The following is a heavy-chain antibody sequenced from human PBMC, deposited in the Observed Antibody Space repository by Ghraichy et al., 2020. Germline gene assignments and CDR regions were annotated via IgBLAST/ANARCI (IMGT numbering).Heavy chain of an antibody. J-gene: IGHJ6*02. CDR3: AADLSYHDSERYYYYGMDV. D-gene: IGHD3-22*01. V-gene: IGHV1-58*02. Sequence: SVKVSCKASGFTFTSSAMQWVRQARGQRLEWIGWIVVGSGNTNYAQKFQERVTITRDMSTSTAYMELSSLRSEDTAVYYCAADLSYHDSERYYYYGMDVWGQGTTVTVSS. CDR1: GFTFTSSA. CDR2: IVVGSGNT.